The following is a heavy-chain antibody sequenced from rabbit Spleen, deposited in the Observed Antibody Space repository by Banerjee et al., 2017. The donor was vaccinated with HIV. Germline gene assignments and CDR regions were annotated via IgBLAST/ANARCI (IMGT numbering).Heavy chain of an antibody. J-gene: IGHJ6*01. CDR3: ARDTASSFSSYGMDL. CDR1: GFDFSRYG. D-gene: IGHD8-1*01. V-gene: IGHV1S45*01. CDR2: IDAGSSGFT. Sequence: QEQLVESGGGLVQPGGSLKLSCKASGFDFSRYGVSWVRQAPGKGLEWVVCIDAGSSGFTYFANWAKGRFTISKTSSTTVTLQMTSLTAADTATYFCARDTASSFSSYGMDLWGPGPSSPS.